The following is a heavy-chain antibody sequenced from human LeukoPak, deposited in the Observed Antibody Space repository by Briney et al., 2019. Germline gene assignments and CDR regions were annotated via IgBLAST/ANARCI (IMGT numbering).Heavy chain of an antibody. CDR1: GYTFTNYH. V-gene: IGHV1-8*03. J-gene: IGHJ4*02. CDR2: INPDTGDK. D-gene: IGHD2-21*02. CDR3: ARTTSMTASGYDY. Sequence: ASVKVSCRASGYTFTNYHINWVRQASGQGLEWMTWINPDTGDKGYARKFQDRVTITTDTSISTAYMELSSLSSEDTAVYFCARTTSMTASGYDYWGQGTLVTVSS.